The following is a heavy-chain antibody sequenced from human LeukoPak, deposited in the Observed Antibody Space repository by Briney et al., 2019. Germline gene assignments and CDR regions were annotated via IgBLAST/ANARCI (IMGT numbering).Heavy chain of an antibody. Sequence: GGSLRLSCAVSGFTFSSEAMGWVRQLPGGGLEWVSTISPAGGTTYYAESMKGRFTISRDNSKSTLYLQMNSLRVEDTAVYYCTKVRSGSSSWALRVFDYWGQGALVTISS. J-gene: IGHJ4*02. CDR2: ISPAGGTT. V-gene: IGHV3-23*01. D-gene: IGHD6-13*01. CDR3: TKVRSGSSSWALRVFDY. CDR1: GFTFSSEA.